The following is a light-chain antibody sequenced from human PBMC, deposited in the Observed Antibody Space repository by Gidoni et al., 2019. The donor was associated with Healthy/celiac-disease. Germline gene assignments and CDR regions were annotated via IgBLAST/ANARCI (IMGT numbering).Light chain of an antibody. CDR3: QQRSNWPST. CDR2: DAS. Sequence: EIVLIQSPATLSLSPGERATPSCRASQSVSSYLAWYQQKPGQAPRLLLYDASNGATGIPARFSGSGSRTDFTLTISSLEPEDFAVYYCQQRSNWPSTFGGGTKVEIK. V-gene: IGKV3-11*01. CDR1: QSVSSY. J-gene: IGKJ4*01.